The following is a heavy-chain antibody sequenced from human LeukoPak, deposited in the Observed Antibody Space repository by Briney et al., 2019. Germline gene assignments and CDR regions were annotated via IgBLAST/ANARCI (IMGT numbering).Heavy chain of an antibody. CDR1: GGSISNYY. CDR3: ARQYKYYYASSGYGYFDY. J-gene: IGHJ4*02. D-gene: IGHD3-22*01. Sequence: SETLSLTCTVSGGSISNYYWTWIRQPPGKGLEWIGYIYYSGSTNYNPSLKSRVTISVDTSKNQFSLKLSSVTAADTAVYYCARQYKYYYASSGYGYFDYWGQGTLVNVSS. CDR2: IYYSGST. V-gene: IGHV4-59*08.